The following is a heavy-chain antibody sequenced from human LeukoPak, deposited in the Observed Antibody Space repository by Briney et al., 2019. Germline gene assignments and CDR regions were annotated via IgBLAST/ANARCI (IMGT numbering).Heavy chain of an antibody. CDR2: ISYDGSNK. CDR1: GFTSSTNW. V-gene: IGHV3-30-3*01. J-gene: IGHJ5*02. CDR3: ARDYYGSGSYHNWFDP. Sequence: QPGGSLRLSCAASGFTSSTNWMHWVRQAPGKGLEWVAVISYDGSNKYYADSVKGRFTISRDNSKNTLYLQMNSLRAEDTAVYYCARDYYGSGSYHNWFDPWGQGTLVTVSS. D-gene: IGHD3-10*01.